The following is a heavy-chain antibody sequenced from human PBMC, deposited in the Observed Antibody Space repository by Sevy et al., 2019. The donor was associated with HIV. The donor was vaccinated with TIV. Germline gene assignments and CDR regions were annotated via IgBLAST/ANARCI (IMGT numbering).Heavy chain of an antibody. V-gene: IGHV3-21*06. J-gene: IGHJ4*02. CDR3: ATGPPDGSYDYFDY. CDR2: ISGSSNYL. CDR1: GFTFSSYS. D-gene: IGHD1-26*01. Sequence: GGSLRLSCAASGFTFSSYSMNWVRQAPGEGLEWVSSISGSSNYLYYAESLKGRFIISRDNAKNTLYLQMNSLRADDTAVYYCATGPPDGSYDYFDYWGQGTLVTVSS.